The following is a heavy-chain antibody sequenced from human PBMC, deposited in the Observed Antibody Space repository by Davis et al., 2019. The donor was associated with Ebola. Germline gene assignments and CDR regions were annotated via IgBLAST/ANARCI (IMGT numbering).Heavy chain of an antibody. J-gene: IGHJ6*02. Sequence: SDTLSLTFAVYGGSFSGYYWSWIRQPPGKGLEWIGEINHSGSTNYNPSLKSRVTISVDTSKNQFSLKLSSVTAAETAVYYCASPPGYYGMDVWGQGTTVTVSS. CDR2: INHSGST. CDR1: GGSFSGYY. V-gene: IGHV4-34*01. CDR3: ASPPGYYGMDV.